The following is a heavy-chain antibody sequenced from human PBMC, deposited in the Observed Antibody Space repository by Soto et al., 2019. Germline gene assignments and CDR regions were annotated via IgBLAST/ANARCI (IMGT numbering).Heavy chain of an antibody. Sequence: SETLSLTCTVSGGSISSSSYYWGWIRQPPGKGLEWIGSIYYSGSTYYNPSLKSRVTISVDTSKSQFSLKLSSVTAADTAVYYCASNIESTTATTWDHYYYYGMDVWGQGTTVTVSS. CDR3: ASNIESTTATTWDHYYYYGMDV. CDR2: IYYSGST. J-gene: IGHJ6*02. CDR1: GGSISSSSYY. D-gene: IGHD4-4*01. V-gene: IGHV4-39*01.